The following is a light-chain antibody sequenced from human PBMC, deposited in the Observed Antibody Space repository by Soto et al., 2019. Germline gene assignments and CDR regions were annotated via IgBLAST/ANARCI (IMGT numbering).Light chain of an antibody. V-gene: IGLV2-14*01. CDR2: EVS. Sequence: QSALTQPASVSGSPGQSITISCTGTSRDVGAYNYVSWYQQHPGKPPKLMIFEVSGRPSGVSDRFSGSKSGNTASLTISGLQAEDEADYYCSSYANTAHVFRTGTKVTVL. CDR1: SRDVGAYNY. J-gene: IGLJ1*01. CDR3: SSYANTAHV.